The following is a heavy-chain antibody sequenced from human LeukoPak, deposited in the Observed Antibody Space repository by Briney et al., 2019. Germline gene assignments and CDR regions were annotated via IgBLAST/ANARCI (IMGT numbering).Heavy chain of an antibody. V-gene: IGHV4-59*01. J-gene: IGHJ5*02. Sequence: SETLSLTCTVSGGSISSYYWSWIRQPPGKGLEWIGYIYYSGSTNYNPSLKSRVTISVDTSKNPFSLKLSSVTAADTAVYYCARDYYDSSGCSWFDPWGQGTLVTVSS. CDR3: ARDYYDSSGCSWFDP. D-gene: IGHD3-22*01. CDR1: GGSISSYY. CDR2: IYYSGST.